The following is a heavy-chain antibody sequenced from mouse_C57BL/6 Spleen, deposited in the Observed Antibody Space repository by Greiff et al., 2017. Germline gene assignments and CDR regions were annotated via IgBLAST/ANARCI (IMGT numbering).Heavy chain of an antibody. D-gene: IGHD2-13*01. V-gene: IGHV1-82*01. CDR1: GYAFSSSW. Sequence: ESGPELVKPGASVKISCKASGYAFSSSWMNWVKQRPGKGLEWIGRIYPGDGDTNYNGKFKGKATLTADKSSSTAYMQLSSLTSEDSAVYFCAREGDSWFAYWGQGTLVTVSA. CDR2: IYPGDGDT. J-gene: IGHJ3*01. CDR3: AREGDSWFAY.